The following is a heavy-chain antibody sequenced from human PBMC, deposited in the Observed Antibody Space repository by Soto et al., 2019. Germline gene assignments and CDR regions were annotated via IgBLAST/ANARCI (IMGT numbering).Heavy chain of an antibody. V-gene: IGHV3-23*01. CDR3: AKDSGVVFIKYYFDY. J-gene: IGHJ4*02. CDR2: ISGSGGST. CDR1: GFTFSSYA. Sequence: GGSLRLSCAASGFTFSSYAMSWVRQAPGKGLEWVSAISGSGGSTYYADSVKGRFTISRDNSKNTLYLQMNSLRAEDTAVYYCAKDSGVVFIKYYFDYWGQGTLVTVSS. D-gene: IGHD3-22*01.